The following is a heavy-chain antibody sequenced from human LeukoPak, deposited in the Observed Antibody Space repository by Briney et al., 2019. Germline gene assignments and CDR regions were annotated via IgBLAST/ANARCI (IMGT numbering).Heavy chain of an antibody. V-gene: IGHV1-18*01. D-gene: IGHD6-13*01. CDR3: ARDDSSSWLLFDP. J-gene: IGHJ5*02. Sequence: ASVKVSCKASGGTFSSYAISWVRQAPGQGLEWMGWISAYNGNTNYAQKLQGRVTMTTDTSTSTAYMELRSLRSDDTAVYYCARDDSSSWLLFDPWGQGTLVTVSS. CDR1: GGTFSSYA. CDR2: ISAYNGNT.